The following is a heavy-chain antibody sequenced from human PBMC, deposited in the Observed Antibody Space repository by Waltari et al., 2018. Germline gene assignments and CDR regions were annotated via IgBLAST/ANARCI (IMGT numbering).Heavy chain of an antibody. CDR2: IFDSGTT. J-gene: IGHJ6*02. V-gene: IGHV4-59*08. Sequence: QVQLQESGPVLVKPSATLSLTCTVSERSISSDYWSWIRQPPGKGLDWIGYIFDSGTTNYNPSLKSRVTISLDTSKNQISLKLNSVTAADTAVYYCARHITFNYDVYGMDVWGQGTTVTVSS. D-gene: IGHD3-16*01. CDR1: ERSISSDY. CDR3: ARHITFNYDVYGMDV.